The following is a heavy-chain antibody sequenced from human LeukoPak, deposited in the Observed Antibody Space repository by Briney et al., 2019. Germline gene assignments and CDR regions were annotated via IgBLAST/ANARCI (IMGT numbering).Heavy chain of an antibody. D-gene: IGHD6-19*01. CDR2: ISSSSSYI. CDR3: ASSSSGWDD. Sequence: GGSLRLSCAASGFTFSSYEMNWVRQAPGKGLGWVSSISSSSSYIYYADSVKGRFTISRDNAKNSLYLQMNSLRAEDTAVYYCASSSSGWDDWGQGTLVTVSS. J-gene: IGHJ4*02. V-gene: IGHV3-21*01. CDR1: GFTFSSYE.